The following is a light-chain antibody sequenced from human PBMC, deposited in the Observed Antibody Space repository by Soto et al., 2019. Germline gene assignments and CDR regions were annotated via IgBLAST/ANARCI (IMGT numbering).Light chain of an antibody. V-gene: IGLV2-14*01. CDR3: NSYTNTAARV. CDR2: EVS. CDR1: SSDVGAHNF. J-gene: IGLJ1*01. Sequence: QSALTQPASVSGSPGQSITISCTGTSSDVGAHNFVSWYQQHPSKAPKLMIYEVSNRPSGVSNRFSASKSGNTASLTISGLQAEDEADYYCNSYTNTAARVFGTGTKLTVL.